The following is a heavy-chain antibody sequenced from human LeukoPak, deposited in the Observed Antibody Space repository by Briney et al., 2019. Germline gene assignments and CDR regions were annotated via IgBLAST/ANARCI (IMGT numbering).Heavy chain of an antibody. V-gene: IGHV3-21*01. J-gene: IGHJ6*02. Sequence: GGSLRLSCAASGFTFSSYTINWVRQAPGKGLEWVSSISSASTYIYFADSVQGRFTISRDNAKNSLYLQMNSLRAEDTAVYYCARDATVTHYYYYGMDVWGQGTAVTVSS. D-gene: IGHD4-11*01. CDR1: GFTFSSYT. CDR3: ARDATVTHYYYYGMDV. CDR2: ISSASTYI.